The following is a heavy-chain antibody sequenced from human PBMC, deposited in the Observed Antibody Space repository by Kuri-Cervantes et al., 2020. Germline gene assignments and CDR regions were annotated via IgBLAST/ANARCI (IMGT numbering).Heavy chain of an antibody. CDR1: GFTFSSYG. D-gene: IGHD6-13*01. CDR2: ISYDGSNK. V-gene: IGHV3-30*03. Sequence: GESLKISCVVSGFTFSSYGMHWVRQAPGKGLEWVAVISYDGSNKYYADSVKGRFTISRDNSKNTLYLQMNSLRAEDTAVYYCARDGRAAAVGYYYYMDVWGKGTTVTVSS. J-gene: IGHJ6*03. CDR3: ARDGRAAAVGYYYYMDV.